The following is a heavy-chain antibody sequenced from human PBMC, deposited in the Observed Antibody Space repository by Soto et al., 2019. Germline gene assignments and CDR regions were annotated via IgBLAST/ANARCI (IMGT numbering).Heavy chain of an antibody. CDR1: GGSISTGSYY. Sequence: QLQLQESGPGLVKPSETLSLTCTVSGGSISTGSYYWVWIRQPPGKGLEWVGTIYYSGSTYYNPSLKGRVTLSVDTSKSQFSLKLNSVTAADTAVYYCARMNGYISGWATFDYWGQGSLVTVSS. V-gene: IGHV4-39*01. CDR3: ARMNGYISGWATFDY. CDR2: IYYSGST. D-gene: IGHD6-19*01. J-gene: IGHJ4*02.